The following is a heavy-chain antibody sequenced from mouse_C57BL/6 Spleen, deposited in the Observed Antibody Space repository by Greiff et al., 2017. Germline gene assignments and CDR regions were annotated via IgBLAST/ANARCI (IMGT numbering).Heavy chain of an antibody. CDR3: ARNLSAAYYRNYAASDY. CDR2: IWSGGST. Sequence: VKLMESGPGLVQPSQSLSITCTVSGFSLTSYGVHWVRQSPGKGLEWLGVIWSGGSTDYNAAFISRLSISKDNSKSQVFFKMNSLQADDTAIYYCARNLSAAYYRNYAASDYWGKGTSVTVSS. V-gene: IGHV2-2*01. J-gene: IGHJ4*01. D-gene: IGHD2-5*01. CDR1: GFSLTSYG.